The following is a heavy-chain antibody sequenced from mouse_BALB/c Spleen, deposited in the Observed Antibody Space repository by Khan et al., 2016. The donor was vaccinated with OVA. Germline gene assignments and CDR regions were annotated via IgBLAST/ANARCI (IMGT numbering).Heavy chain of an antibody. Sequence: VHVKQSGPELVKPGASVKMSCKASGYTFTSYVMHWVKQKPGLGLEWIGYIYPFNDDTKYNENFKGKATLTSDKSSSTAYMELSSLPSEDSAVYYCAPVGNYYVSFAYWGQGTLVTVSA. J-gene: IGHJ3*01. CDR2: IYPFNDDT. V-gene: IGHV1S136*01. CDR3: APVGNYYVSFAY. CDR1: GYTFTSYV. D-gene: IGHD1-1*01.